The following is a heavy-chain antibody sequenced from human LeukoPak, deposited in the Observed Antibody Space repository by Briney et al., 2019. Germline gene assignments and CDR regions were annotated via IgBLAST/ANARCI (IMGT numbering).Heavy chain of an antibody. V-gene: IGHV4-59*01. J-gene: IGHJ4*02. D-gene: IGHD5-18*01. Sequence: SETLSLTCTVSGGSISSYYWSWIRLPPGKGLEWIGYIYYTGAPYYNPSLKSRVTISLDTSKNQFSLKLSSVTAADAAVYYCARAGYSYGTGYYFDYWGQGALVTVSS. CDR2: IYYTGAP. CDR1: GGSISSYY. CDR3: ARAGYSYGTGYYFDY.